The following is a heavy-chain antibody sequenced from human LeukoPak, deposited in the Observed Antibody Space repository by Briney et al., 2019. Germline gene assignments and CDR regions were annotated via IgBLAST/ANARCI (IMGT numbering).Heavy chain of an antibody. CDR3: AREKYFWSGYYFDY. J-gene: IGHJ4*02. CDR1: GGSISSYY. Sequence: PSETLSLTCTVSGGSISSYYWSWIRQPPGKELEWIGYIYYSGSTNYNPSLKSRVTISVDTSKNQFSLKLSSVTAADTAVYYCAREKYFWSGYYFDYWGQGTLVTVSS. V-gene: IGHV4-59*01. D-gene: IGHD3-3*01. CDR2: IYYSGST.